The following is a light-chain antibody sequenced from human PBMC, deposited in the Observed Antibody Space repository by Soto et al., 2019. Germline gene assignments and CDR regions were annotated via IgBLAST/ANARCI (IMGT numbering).Light chain of an antibody. Sequence: QSALTQPASVSGSPGQSITISCTGTSRDVGGHNFVSWYQQYAGKAPKLMIFDVTNRPSGVSNRFSASKSGNTASLTISGLQADDEADYYCSSYTSSGTVMFGGGTKLTVL. CDR3: SSYTSSGTVM. CDR1: SRDVGGHNF. CDR2: DVT. J-gene: IGLJ3*02. V-gene: IGLV2-14*01.